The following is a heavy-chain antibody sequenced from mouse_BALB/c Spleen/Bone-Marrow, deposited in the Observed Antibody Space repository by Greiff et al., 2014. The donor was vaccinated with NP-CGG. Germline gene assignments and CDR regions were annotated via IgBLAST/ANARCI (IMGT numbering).Heavy chain of an antibody. CDR1: GYTFTSYV. Sequence: EVQRVESGPELVKPGASVKMSCKASGYTFTSYVMHWVKQKPGQGLDWIGYINPYNDGTKYNEKFKGKATLTSDKSSSTAYMELSSLTSEDSAVYDCARGVYYDYDEGALDYWGQGTSVTVSS. J-gene: IGHJ4*01. D-gene: IGHD2-4*01. CDR3: ARGVYYDYDEGALDY. V-gene: IGHV1-14*01. CDR2: INPYNDGT.